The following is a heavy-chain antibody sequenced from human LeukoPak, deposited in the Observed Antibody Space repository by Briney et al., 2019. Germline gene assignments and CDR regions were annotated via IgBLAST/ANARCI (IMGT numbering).Heavy chain of an antibody. CDR3: ARLHSSSWYEFYFDY. D-gene: IGHD6-13*01. Sequence: SETLSLTCTVSGGSISSYYRSWIRQPPGRGLEWIGYIYYSGGTNYNPSLKSRVTISVDTSKNQFSLKLSSVTAADTAVYYCARLHSSSWYEFYFDYWGQGTLVTVSS. J-gene: IGHJ4*02. CDR2: IYYSGGT. CDR1: GGSISSYY. V-gene: IGHV4-59*08.